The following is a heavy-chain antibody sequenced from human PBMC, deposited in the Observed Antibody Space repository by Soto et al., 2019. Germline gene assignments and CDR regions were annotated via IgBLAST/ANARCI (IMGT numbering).Heavy chain of an antibody. J-gene: IGHJ3*01. D-gene: IGHD3-3*01. CDR1: GFSVTSFY. V-gene: IGHV3-53*01. CDR3: GRELLLEWLEGVRRWAFDV. Sequence: PGRSLRLSCAASGFSVTSFYMTWVRQAPGRGLEWVSLIRNDGSASYADSVKGRFTISRDNSKNTLYLQMDSLRAEDTAVYYCGRELLLEWLEGVRRWAFDVWGHGTMVHVSS. CDR2: IRNDGSA.